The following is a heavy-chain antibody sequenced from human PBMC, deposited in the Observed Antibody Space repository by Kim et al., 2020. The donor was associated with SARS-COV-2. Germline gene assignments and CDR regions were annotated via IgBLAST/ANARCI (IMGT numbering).Heavy chain of an antibody. Sequence: GGSLRLSCAASGLTFDDYAMHWVRQAPGKGLEWVSGISWNSGSIGYADSVKGRFTISRDNAKNSLYLQMNSLRAEDTALYYCAKGRIQLWLRSGMDVWGQGITVTVSS. V-gene: IGHV3-9*01. CDR1: GLTFDDYA. D-gene: IGHD5-18*01. CDR2: ISWNSGSI. CDR3: AKGRIQLWLRSGMDV. J-gene: IGHJ6*02.